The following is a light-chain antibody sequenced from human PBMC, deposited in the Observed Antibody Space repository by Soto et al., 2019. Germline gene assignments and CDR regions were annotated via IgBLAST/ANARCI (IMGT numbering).Light chain of an antibody. Sequence: IVMTQSPATLSVSPGEGATLSCRAGKGIGDTLAWYQPTPGQTPRLLMYATSISATGVPARLSGSKSGAEFTRTISSLQSEDFAVYYCQEYNYWHPITFGGGTRLEI. CDR1: KGIGDT. CDR2: ATS. CDR3: QEYNYWHPIT. V-gene: IGKV3-15*01. J-gene: IGKJ5*01.